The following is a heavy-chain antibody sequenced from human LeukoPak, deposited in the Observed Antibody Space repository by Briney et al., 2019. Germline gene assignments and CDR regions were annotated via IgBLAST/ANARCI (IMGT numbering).Heavy chain of an antibody. J-gene: IGHJ4*02. CDR3: ARGAHGSGSYYRSYYFDY. D-gene: IGHD3-10*01. Sequence: GGSLRLSCAASGFTFSSYGMHWVRQAPGKGLEWVAFIRYDGSNKYYADSVKGRFTISRDNAKNTLYLQMNSLRAEDTAVYYCARGAHGSGSYYRSYYFDYWGQGTLVTVSS. CDR1: GFTFSSYG. CDR2: IRYDGSNK. V-gene: IGHV3-30*02.